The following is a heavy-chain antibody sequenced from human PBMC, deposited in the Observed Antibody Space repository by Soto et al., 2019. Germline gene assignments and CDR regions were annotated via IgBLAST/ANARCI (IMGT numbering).Heavy chain of an antibody. CDR3: VRDRSDGYHFHH. CDR1: GGSISSGDYY. J-gene: IGHJ4*02. Sequence: QVQLQESGPGLVKPSQTLSLTCTVSGGSISSGDYYWSWIRQPPGKGLEWIGYIYYSGSTYYNPSLKSRVTISEETCKTQFTLELGSVATSDTGVYYWVRDRSDGYHFHHWGQGTQVTVAS. CDR2: IYYSGST. D-gene: IGHD5-12*01. V-gene: IGHV4-30-4*01.